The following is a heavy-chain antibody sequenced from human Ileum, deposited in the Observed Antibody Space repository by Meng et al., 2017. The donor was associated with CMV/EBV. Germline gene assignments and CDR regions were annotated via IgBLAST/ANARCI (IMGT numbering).Heavy chain of an antibody. CDR3: ARARSSDYYYGMDV. CDR1: GGSLSGYY. V-gene: IGHV4-34*01. Sequence: SETLSLTCAVYGGSLSGYYWSWIRQPPGKGLECIGEINHSGSTNYNPSLKSRVTMSVDTSNNQFSLRLSSVTAADTAVYYCARARSSDYYYGMDVWGQGNTVTGYS. J-gene: IGHJ6*02. D-gene: IGHD6-13*01. CDR2: INHSGST.